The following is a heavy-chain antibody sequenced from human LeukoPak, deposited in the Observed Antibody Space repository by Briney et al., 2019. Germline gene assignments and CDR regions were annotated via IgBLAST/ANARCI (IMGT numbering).Heavy chain of an antibody. CDR3: ARVWGALKYYGSGSNYYYYMDV. CDR1: GGSISSSSYY. V-gene: IGHV4-39*07. CDR2: IYYSGST. Sequence: SETLSLTCTVSGGSISSSSYYWGWIRQPPGKGLEWIGSIYYSGSTYYNPSLKSRVTISVDTSKNQFSLKLSSVTAADTAVYYCARVWGALKYYGSGSNYYYYMDVWGKGTTVTVSS. D-gene: IGHD3-10*01. J-gene: IGHJ6*03.